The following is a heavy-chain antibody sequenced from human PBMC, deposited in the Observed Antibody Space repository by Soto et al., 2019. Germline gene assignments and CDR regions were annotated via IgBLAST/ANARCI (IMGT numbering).Heavy chain of an antibody. CDR1: GFTFSNYA. V-gene: IGHV3-33*01. D-gene: IGHD3-10*01. CDR2: IWYDGSNK. J-gene: IGHJ4*02. CDR3: ARDASGTLDY. Sequence: QLQLVESGGGVVQPGRSLRLSCAASGFTFSNYAMHWARQAPGKGLEWVAVIWYDGSNKNYVDSVKGRFTISRDNFKNTLYLQMNSLRAEDTAVYYCARDASGTLDYWGQGTMVIVSS.